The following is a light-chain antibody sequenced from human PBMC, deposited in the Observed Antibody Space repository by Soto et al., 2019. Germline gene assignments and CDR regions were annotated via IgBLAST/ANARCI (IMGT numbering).Light chain of an antibody. J-gene: IGKJ1*01. CDR3: HHYNSYPGT. CDR2: DAS. CDR1: QSVTSW. Sequence: DVQMTQSPSTLSASVGDRVTITCRASQSVTSWLAWYQQKPWKAPKVLIYDASSLESGVPSRFSGSGSGTEFTLTISSLHPDDFATYYCHHYNSYPGTFGQGTKVEIK. V-gene: IGKV1-5*01.